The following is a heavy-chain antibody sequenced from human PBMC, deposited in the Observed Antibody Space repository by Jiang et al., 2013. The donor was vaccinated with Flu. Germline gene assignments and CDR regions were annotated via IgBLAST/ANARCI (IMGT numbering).Heavy chain of an antibody. J-gene: IGHJ4*02. V-gene: IGHV1-18*04. CDR3: ARDEGYGSGSYGVDY. D-gene: IGHD3-10*01. Sequence: SGAEVKKPGSSVKVSCKASGGTFTSYGISWVRQAPGQGLEWMGWISAYNGNTNYAQKLQGRATMTTDTSTSTAYMELRSLRSDDTAVYYCARDEGYGSGSYGVDYWGQGTLVTV. CDR1: GGTFTSYG. CDR2: ISAYNGNT.